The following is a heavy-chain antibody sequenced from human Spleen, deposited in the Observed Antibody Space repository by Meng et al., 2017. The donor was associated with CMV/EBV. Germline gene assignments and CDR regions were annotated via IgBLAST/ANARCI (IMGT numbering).Heavy chain of an antibody. CDR2: IKQDGSER. V-gene: IGHV3-7*01. CDR3: ARGEVGPYGNFDY. D-gene: IGHD1-26*01. CDR1: GLTFSNYW. J-gene: IGHJ4*02. Sequence: GESLKISCTVSGLTFSNYWMTWVRQAPGKGLEWVANIKQDGSERYYVDSVKGRFTISRDNSKNSLYLQMNSLRAEDTAVYYCARGEVGPYGNFDYWGQGTLVTVSS.